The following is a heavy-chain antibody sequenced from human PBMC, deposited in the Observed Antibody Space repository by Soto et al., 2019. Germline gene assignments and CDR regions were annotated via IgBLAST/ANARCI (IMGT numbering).Heavy chain of an antibody. J-gene: IGHJ4*02. D-gene: IGHD2-21*02. V-gene: IGHV1-69*13. Sequence: SVKVSCKASGGTFRSYAISWVRQAPGQGLEWMGGIIPIFGTANYAQKFQGRVTITADESTSTAYMELSSLRSEDTAVYYCARDPGGGDSSFDYWGQGTLVTVSS. CDR1: GGTFRSYA. CDR3: ARDPGGGDSSFDY. CDR2: IIPIFGTA.